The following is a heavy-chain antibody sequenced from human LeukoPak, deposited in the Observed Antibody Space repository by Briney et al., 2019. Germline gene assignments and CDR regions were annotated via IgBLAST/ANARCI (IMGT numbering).Heavy chain of an antibody. D-gene: IGHD2-2*01. V-gene: IGHV4-34*01. CDR1: GEXFSGYY. CDR3: ASTERCSTTCPLDY. Sequence: SETLSLTCTVYGEXFSGYYWSWIRQPPGKGLEWIGEINHSGSTHYNPSLKSRVTISLDTSKNQFSLKLSSVTAADTAVYYCASTERCSTTCPLDYWGQGTLVTVSS. J-gene: IGHJ4*02. CDR2: INHSGST.